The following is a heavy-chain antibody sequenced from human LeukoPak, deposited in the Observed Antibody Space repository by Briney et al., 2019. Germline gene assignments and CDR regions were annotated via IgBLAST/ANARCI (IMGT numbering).Heavy chain of an antibody. J-gene: IGHJ4*02. D-gene: IGHD6-19*01. CDR2: INSDGSST. V-gene: IGHV3-74*01. CDR3: ARDGVWFFVDY. CDR1: GFTFSGYW. Sequence: GGSLRLSCAASGFTFSGYWMYWVRQTPGKRLVWVSRINSDGSSTSYADSVKGRFTISRDNAKNTLYLQMSSLRAEDTAVYYCARDGVWFFVDYWGQGTLVTVSS.